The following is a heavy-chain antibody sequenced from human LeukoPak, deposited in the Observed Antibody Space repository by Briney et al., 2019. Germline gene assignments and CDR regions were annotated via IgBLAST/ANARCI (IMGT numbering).Heavy chain of an antibody. CDR2: INHSGST. D-gene: IGHD3-22*01. Sequence: SETLSLTCAVYGGSFSGYYWSWIRQPPGKGLEWIGEINHSGSTNYNPSLKSRVTISVDTSKNQFSLKLSSVTAADTAVYYCARGRYYYDSSGYYWSYWGQGTLVTVSS. CDR3: ARGRYYYDSSGYYWSY. V-gene: IGHV4-34*01. CDR1: GGSFSGYY. J-gene: IGHJ4*02.